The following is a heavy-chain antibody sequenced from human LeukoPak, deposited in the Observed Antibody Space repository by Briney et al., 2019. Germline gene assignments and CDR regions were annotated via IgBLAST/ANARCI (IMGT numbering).Heavy chain of an antibody. Sequence: ESLKISCTGSGYSFTSYWIGWVRQMPGKGLEWMGIKGPGDFDTRYSPSFQGQVTISADKSISTAYLQWSSLKASDTAMYYCARQSKGYCSGGSCYSTPWFDPWGQGTLVTVSS. CDR1: GYSFTSYW. J-gene: IGHJ5*02. CDR3: ARQSKGYCSGGSCYSTPWFDP. V-gene: IGHV5-51*01. D-gene: IGHD2-15*01. CDR2: KGPGDFDT.